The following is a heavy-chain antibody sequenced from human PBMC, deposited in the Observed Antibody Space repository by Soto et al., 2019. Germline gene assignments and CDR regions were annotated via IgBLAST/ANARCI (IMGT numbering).Heavy chain of an antibody. CDR1: GYTFTSYD. V-gene: IGHV1-8*01. CDR3: ARSWAYGSGSYSYYYYGMDV. D-gene: IGHD3-10*01. Sequence: KVSCKASGYTFTSYDINWVRQATGQGLEWMGWMNPNSGNTGYAQKFQGRVTMTRNTSISTAYMELSSLRSEDTAVYYCARSWAYGSGSYSYYYYGMDVWGQGTTVTVSS. J-gene: IGHJ6*02. CDR2: MNPNSGNT.